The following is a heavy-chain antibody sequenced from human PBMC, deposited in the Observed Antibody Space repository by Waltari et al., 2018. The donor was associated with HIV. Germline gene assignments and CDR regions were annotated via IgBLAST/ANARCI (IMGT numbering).Heavy chain of an antibody. CDR1: GLTVSGYG. J-gene: IGHJ4*02. Sequence: EVKLVESGGGLVQPGGSLRLYCAASGLTVSGYGMGGVSQAPGKGLEWVANIKQDGSEKYYVDSVKGRFTISRDNAKNSLYLQMNSLRAEDTAVYYCARVPTVTTAFDYWGQGTLVTVSS. D-gene: IGHD4-17*01. V-gene: IGHV3-7*01. CDR2: IKQDGSEK. CDR3: ARVPTVTTAFDY.